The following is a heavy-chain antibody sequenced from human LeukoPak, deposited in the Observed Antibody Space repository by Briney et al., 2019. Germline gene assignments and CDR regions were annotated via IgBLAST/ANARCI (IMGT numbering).Heavy chain of an antibody. CDR1: GYTFTGYY. CDR2: INPNSGGT. J-gene: IGHJ4*02. D-gene: IGHD3-9*01. CDR3: ARGFPLMYYDILTGPPSGDY. Sequence: ASVKVSCKASGYTFTGYYMHWVRQAPGQGLEWMGRINPNSGGTNYAQKFQGRVTMTRDTSISTAYMELSRLRSDDTAVYYCARGFPLMYYDILTGPPSGDYWGQGTLVTVSS. V-gene: IGHV1-2*06.